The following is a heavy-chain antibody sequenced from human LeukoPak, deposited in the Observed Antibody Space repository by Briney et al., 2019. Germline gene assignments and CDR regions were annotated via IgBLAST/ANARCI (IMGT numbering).Heavy chain of an antibody. D-gene: IGHD6-19*01. CDR2: IWYDGSNK. J-gene: IGHJ4*02. V-gene: IGHV3-33*01. CDR3: ARVSGWPPSFDY. Sequence: GGSLRLSCAASGFTFSAYGMHWVRQAPGKGLEWVAVIWYDGSNKYYADSVEGRFTISRDNSKNTLYLQMNSLRAEDTAVYYCARVSGWPPSFDYWGQGTLVTVSS. CDR1: GFTFSAYG.